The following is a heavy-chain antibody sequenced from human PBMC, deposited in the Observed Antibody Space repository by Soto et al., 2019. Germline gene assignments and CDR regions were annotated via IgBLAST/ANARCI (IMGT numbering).Heavy chain of an antibody. CDR1: GYTFISYW. CDR2: IYPGDSDT. Sequence: GESLKISCKGSGYTFISYWIGWVRQMPGKGLEWMGIIYPGDSDTRYSPSFQGQVTISADKSISTAYLQWSSLKASDTAMYYCARSILKYDIIGYYSYHFDHWGQAPLVTGSS. CDR3: ARSILKYDIIGYYSYHFDH. J-gene: IGHJ4*02. D-gene: IGHD3-22*01. V-gene: IGHV5-51*01.